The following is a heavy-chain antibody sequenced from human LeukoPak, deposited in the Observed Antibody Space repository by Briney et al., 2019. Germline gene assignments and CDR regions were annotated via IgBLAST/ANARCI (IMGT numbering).Heavy chain of an antibody. J-gene: IGHJ5*02. D-gene: IGHD3-10*01. CDR1: GFTFSDHY. Sequence: GGSLRLSCAASGFTFSDHYMDWVRQAPGKGLEWVGRTRNKANSYTTEYAASVKGRFTISRDDSKNSLYLQMNSLKTEDTAVYYCTLEGSIWFDPWGQGTLVTVSS. CDR3: TLEGSIWFDP. V-gene: IGHV3-72*01. CDR2: TRNKANSYTT.